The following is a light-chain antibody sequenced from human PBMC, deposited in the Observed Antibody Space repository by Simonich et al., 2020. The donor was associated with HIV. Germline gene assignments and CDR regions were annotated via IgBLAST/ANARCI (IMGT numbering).Light chain of an antibody. V-gene: IGLV2-14*01. CDR1: SSDVGGYNY. J-gene: IGLJ3*02. Sequence: QSALTQPASVSGSPGQSITISCTGTSSDVGGYNYFSWYQQHPGKAPKLMIYDVSKRPSGVSKRFSGSKSGNTASLTISGLQAEDEADYYCSSYTSSSTWVFGGGTKLTVL. CDR3: SSYTSSSTWV. CDR2: DVS.